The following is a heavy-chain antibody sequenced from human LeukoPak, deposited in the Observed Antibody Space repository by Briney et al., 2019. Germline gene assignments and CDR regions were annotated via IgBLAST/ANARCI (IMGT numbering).Heavy chain of an antibody. CDR3: ASMVPSMVRGVITYYYYYGMDV. J-gene: IGHJ6*02. D-gene: IGHD3-10*01. CDR2: MNPNSGNT. Sequence: ASVKVSCKASGYTFTSYDINWVRQATGQGLEWMGWMNPNSGNTGYAQKFQGRVTMTRNTSISTAYMELSSLRSEDTAVYYCASMVPSMVRGVITYYYYYGMDVWGQGTTVTVSS. CDR1: GYTFTSYD. V-gene: IGHV1-8*01.